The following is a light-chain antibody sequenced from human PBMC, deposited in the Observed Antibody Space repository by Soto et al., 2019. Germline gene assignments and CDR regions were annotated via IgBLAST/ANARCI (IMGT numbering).Light chain of an antibody. V-gene: IGKV3-20*01. Sequence: EIVLTQSPGTLSLSPGERGTLSCRASQSVNNDYLAWYEQKPGRAPRLLISATSSRAIGIPDRFSGSGSGTDFALTISRLEPEDFAVYYCQQYGSSPRTFGRGTPVEVK. CDR1: QSVNNDY. CDR3: QQYGSSPRT. J-gene: IGKJ1*01. CDR2: ATS.